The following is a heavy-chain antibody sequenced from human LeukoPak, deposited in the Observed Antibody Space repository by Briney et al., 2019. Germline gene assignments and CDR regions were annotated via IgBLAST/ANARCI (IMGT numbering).Heavy chain of an antibody. CDR1: GGSFSGYY. D-gene: IGHD3-10*01. CDR2: INHSGST. CDR3: ARALGGSSFAEYYFDY. V-gene: IGHV4-34*01. J-gene: IGHJ4*02. Sequence: PSETLSLTCAVYGGSFSGYYWSWIRQPPGKGLEWIGEINHSGSTNYNPSLKSRVTMSVDTSKNQFSLKLSSVTAADTAVYYCARALGGSSFAEYYFDYWGQGTLVTVSS.